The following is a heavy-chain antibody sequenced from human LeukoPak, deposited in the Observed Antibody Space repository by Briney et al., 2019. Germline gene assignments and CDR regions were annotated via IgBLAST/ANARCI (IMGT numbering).Heavy chain of an antibody. CDR2: IRYDGSNK. D-gene: IGHD2-2*01. J-gene: IGHJ4*02. CDR3: AKGYCSGTSCYSGLD. Sequence: GGSLRLSCAASGFTFSSYGMHWVRQAPGKGLEWVAFIRYDGSNKYYADSVKGRFTISRDNSKNTLSLQMNSLRPEDTAVYYCAKGYCSGTSCYSGLDWGQGTLVTVSS. CDR1: GFTFSSYG. V-gene: IGHV3-30*02.